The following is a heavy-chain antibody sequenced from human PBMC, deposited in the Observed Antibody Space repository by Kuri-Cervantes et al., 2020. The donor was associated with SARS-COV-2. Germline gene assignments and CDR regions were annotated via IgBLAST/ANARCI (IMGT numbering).Heavy chain of an antibody. CDR3: ARLEWRYDY. CDR2: IRNGGST. V-gene: IGHV4-39*01. Sequence: SETLSLTCTVSGGSIGSSHYWGWIHQPPGKGLEWIGSIRNGGSTYFNPSLKSRVSISVDTSKNHVSLRLTSVTAADTAVYFCARLEWRYDYWGQGTLVTVSS. CDR1: GGSIGSSHY. D-gene: IGHD5-12*01. J-gene: IGHJ4*02.